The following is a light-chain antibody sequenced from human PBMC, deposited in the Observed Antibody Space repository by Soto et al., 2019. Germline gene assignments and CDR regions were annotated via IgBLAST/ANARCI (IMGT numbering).Light chain of an antibody. CDR1: QSVNNN. Sequence: IVLTQSPGTLSLSPGEGATLSCRASQSVNNNYLAWYQQTGGQDPRLLIYGASTRATGIPARFSGSGSGTEFNLTISSLQSEEFAVYYCQQYNHWTLTVGGGTKVDTK. CDR2: GAS. CDR3: QQYNHWTLT. J-gene: IGKJ4*01. V-gene: IGKV3-15*01.